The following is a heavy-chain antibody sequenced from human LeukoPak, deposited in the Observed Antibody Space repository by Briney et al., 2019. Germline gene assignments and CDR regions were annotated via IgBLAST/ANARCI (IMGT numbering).Heavy chain of an antibody. J-gene: IGHJ5*02. Sequence: SQTLSLTCTVSGGSVNNTSYYWGWVRQPPGKGLEWIGSVYYSGNTYYNPSLESRVTISVDTSKNQFSLKLSSVTAADTAVYYCARSSYRYCTSTSCSYNWFDPWGQGTLVTVSS. CDR1: GGSVNNTSYY. D-gene: IGHD2-2*01. CDR3: ARSSYRYCTSTSCSYNWFDP. V-gene: IGHV4-39*01. CDR2: VYYSGNT.